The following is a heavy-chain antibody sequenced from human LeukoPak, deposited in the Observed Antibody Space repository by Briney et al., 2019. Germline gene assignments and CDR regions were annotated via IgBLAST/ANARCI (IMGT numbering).Heavy chain of an antibody. CDR2: IYYTGGT. CDR3: ARWSLAGATFEY. Sequence: PSETLSLTCTVSGGSISSYYWSWIRQPPGEGLEWIGYIYYTGGTNYYPSLKSRVTISVDTSKNQFSLKLTSVAAADTAVYYCARWSLAGATFEYWGQGILVTVSS. CDR1: GGSISSYY. V-gene: IGHV4-59*01. D-gene: IGHD1-26*01. J-gene: IGHJ4*02.